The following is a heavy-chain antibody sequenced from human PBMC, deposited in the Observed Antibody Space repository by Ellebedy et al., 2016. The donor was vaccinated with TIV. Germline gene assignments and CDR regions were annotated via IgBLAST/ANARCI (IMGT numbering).Heavy chain of an antibody. D-gene: IGHD3-10*01. CDR3: ARGSFGEFIWFDP. J-gene: IGHJ5*02. CDR2: IGGISSNV. V-gene: IGHV3-48*04. Sequence: GGSLRLXXEASGFIFDNYAMSWVRQTPGKGLEWLSYIGGISSNVYYADSVKGRFTISRDNAKSSLYPQMNSLRAEDAAVYYCARGSFGEFIWFDPWGQGALVTVSS. CDR1: GFIFDNYA.